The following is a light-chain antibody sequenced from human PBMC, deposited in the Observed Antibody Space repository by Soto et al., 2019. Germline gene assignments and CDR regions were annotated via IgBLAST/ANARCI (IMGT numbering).Light chain of an antibody. V-gene: IGKV1-9*01. J-gene: IGKJ4*01. Sequence: DIQVNPVPFFLFCSWGDRGNITLPANSGHKSYLAWYQQKPGKAPKLLIYAASTLQSGVPSRFSGTGFGTEFTLTISSLQPEDFATYYCQQVNNYPRTFGGGTKVEIK. CDR1: GHKSY. CDR2: AAS. CDR3: QQVNNYPRT.